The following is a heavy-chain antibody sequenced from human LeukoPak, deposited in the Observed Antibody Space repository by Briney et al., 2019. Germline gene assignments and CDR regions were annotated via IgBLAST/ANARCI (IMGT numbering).Heavy chain of an antibody. V-gene: IGHV3-53*01. CDR2: IYSGGDT. J-gene: IGHJ4*02. D-gene: IGHD5-12*01. CDR1: GFTVSSNY. Sequence: PGGSLRLSCAASGFTVSSNYMSSVRQAPGKGLEWVSVIYSGGDTYYADSVKGRFTISRDNSKNTLYLQMNTLRAEDTAVYYCARASGYSGYDPFDYWGQGTLVTVSS. CDR3: ARASGYSGYDPFDY.